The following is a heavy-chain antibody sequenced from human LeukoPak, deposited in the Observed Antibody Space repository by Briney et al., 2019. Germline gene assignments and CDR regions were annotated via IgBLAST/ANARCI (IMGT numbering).Heavy chain of an antibody. CDR2: IRHDGSNK. CDR1: GFTFNSYT. CDR3: AKGSKLVVITRDHYMAV. J-gene: IGHJ6*03. D-gene: IGHD3-22*01. Sequence: PGGSLRLSCAASGFTFNSYTLNWVRQAPGKGLEWVAFIRHDGSNKYYADSVKGRFTISRDNSKNTLYLQMNSLRAGDTAVYYCAKGSKLVVITRDHYMAVWGKGTTVTISS. V-gene: IGHV3-30*02.